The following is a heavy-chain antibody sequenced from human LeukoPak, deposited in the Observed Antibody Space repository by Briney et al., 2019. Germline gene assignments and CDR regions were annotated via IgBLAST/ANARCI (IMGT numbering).Heavy chain of an antibody. J-gene: IGHJ4*02. Sequence: SETLSLTCAVSGYFISSGYYWGWIRQPPGKGLEWIGSIYHSDSTYYNPSLKSRVTISVDTSKKQFSLKLTSVTAADTAVYYCASPSVGAITGIDYWGQGILVTVSS. V-gene: IGHV4-38-2*01. CDR2: IYHSDST. CDR1: GYFISSGYY. CDR3: ASPSVGAITGIDY. D-gene: IGHD1-26*01.